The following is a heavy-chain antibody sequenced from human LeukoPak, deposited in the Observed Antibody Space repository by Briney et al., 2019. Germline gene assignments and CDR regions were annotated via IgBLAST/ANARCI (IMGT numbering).Heavy chain of an antibody. CDR3: ARVDCSGGSCYFDY. V-gene: IGHV3-74*01. CDR2: INSDGCST. J-gene: IGHJ4*02. Sequence: GGSLRLSCAASGFTFSRYWTHWVRRTPGKGRVWVSRINSDGCSTRYADCVKGRFTISRDNAENAVDVQMSSLRAGDASVYHCARVDCSGGSCYFDYWGQGTVVTVSS. CDR1: GFTFSRYW. D-gene: IGHD2-15*01.